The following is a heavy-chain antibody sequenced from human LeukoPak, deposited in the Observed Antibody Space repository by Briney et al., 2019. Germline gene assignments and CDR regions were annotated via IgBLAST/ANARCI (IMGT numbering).Heavy chain of an antibody. J-gene: IGHJ5*02. CDR3: ARPYYYDSRIDP. CDR1: GGSISSGDYY. D-gene: IGHD3-22*01. V-gene: IGHV4-30-4*01. Sequence: PSQTLSLTCTVSGGSISSGDYYWGWIRQPPGKGLEWIAYMCYSGSTYYNPSLKSRVTMSADTSKNQLSLKLSSVTAADTAVYYCARPYYYDSRIDPWGQGILVTVSS. CDR2: MCYSGST.